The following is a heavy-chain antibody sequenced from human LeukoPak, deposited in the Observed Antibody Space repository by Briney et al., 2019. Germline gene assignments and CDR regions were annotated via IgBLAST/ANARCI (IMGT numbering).Heavy chain of an antibody. CDR2: ISWNSGSI. CDR1: GFTFDDYA. D-gene: IGHD3-22*01. V-gene: IGHV3-9*01. Sequence: GGSLRLSCAASGFTFDDYAMPWVRQAPGKGLEWVSGISWNSGSIGYADSVKGRFTISRDNAKNSLYLQMNSLRAEDTALYYCAKGNLGYYYDSSGYSEYYFDYWGQGTLVTVSS. J-gene: IGHJ4*02. CDR3: AKGNLGYYYDSSGYSEYYFDY.